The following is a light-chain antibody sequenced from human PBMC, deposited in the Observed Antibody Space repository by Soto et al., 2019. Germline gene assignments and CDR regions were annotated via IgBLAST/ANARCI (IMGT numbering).Light chain of an antibody. CDR3: QQYEAVVT. V-gene: IGKV3-20*01. CDR2: GAS. J-gene: IGKJ1*01. CDR1: QSLTNNY. Sequence: EIVLTQSPGTLSLSPGKRATLSCRASQSLTNNYFAWYQQQPGRALRLLIDGASTRATGIPDRFSGSGSGTDFTLTISRLEPEDVAVYYCQQYEAVVTFGQGTKVDIK.